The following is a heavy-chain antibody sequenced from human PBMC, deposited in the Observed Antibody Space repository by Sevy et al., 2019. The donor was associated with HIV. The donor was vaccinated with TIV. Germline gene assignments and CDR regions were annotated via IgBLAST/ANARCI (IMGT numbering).Heavy chain of an antibody. Sequence: GGYLRLSCAASGFTFRSYWMHWVRQAPGKGLVWVSRIDSDGNTATYSDSVKGRITISRDNTKNTLYLQMNSLRLEDTAVYYCASGQPGYSYHHYWGQGTLVTVSS. CDR1: GFTFRSYW. D-gene: IGHD5-18*01. CDR2: IDSDGNTA. J-gene: IGHJ4*02. V-gene: IGHV3-74*01. CDR3: ASGQPGYSYHHY.